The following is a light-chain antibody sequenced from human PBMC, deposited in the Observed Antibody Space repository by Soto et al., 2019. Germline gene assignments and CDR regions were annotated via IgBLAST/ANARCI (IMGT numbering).Light chain of an antibody. Sequence: EIVLTQSPGTLSLSPGERATLSCRASQSVSSGFLAWFQQKPGQAPRPLIFGASTRATGIPDRFSGSGSGTDFTLTISRLEPEDFAVYYCQQYHNSPYTFGQGTQLEIK. J-gene: IGKJ2*01. CDR2: GAS. V-gene: IGKV3-20*01. CDR1: QSVSSGF. CDR3: QQYHNSPYT.